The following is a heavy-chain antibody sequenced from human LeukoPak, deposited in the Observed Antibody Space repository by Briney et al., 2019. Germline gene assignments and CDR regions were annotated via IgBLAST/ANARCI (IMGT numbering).Heavy chain of an antibody. CDR2: ISYDGSNK. J-gene: IGHJ4*01. D-gene: IGHD3-22*01. CDR1: GFTFSSYA. V-gene: IGHV3-30-3*01. Sequence: AGGSLRLSCAASGFTFSSYAMHWVRQAPGKGLEWVAVISYDGSNKYYADSVKGRFTISRDNSKNTLYLQMNSLRAEDTAVYYCARGDYDSSGYIVWGHGTLVTVSS. CDR3: ARGDYDSSGYIV.